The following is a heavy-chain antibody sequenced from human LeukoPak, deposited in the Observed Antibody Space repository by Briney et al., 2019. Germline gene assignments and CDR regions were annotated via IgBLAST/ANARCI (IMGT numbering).Heavy chain of an antibody. V-gene: IGHV3-23*01. J-gene: IGHJ4*02. D-gene: IGHD6-13*01. CDR3: ASPKSYSSSWPVDY. CDR1: GFTFSSYA. Sequence: GGSLRLSCAASGFTFSSYAMSWVRQAPGKGLEWVSAISGSGGSTYYADSVKGRFTISRDNAKNSLYLQMNSLRAEDTAVYYCASPKSYSSSWPVDYWGQGTLVTVSS. CDR2: ISGSGGST.